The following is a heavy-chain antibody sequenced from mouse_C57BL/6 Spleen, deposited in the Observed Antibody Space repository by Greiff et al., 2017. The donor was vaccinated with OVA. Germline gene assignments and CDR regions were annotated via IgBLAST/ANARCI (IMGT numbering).Heavy chain of an antibody. D-gene: IGHD4-1*01. J-gene: IGHJ4*01. CDR1: GYAFSSSW. Sequence: QVQLKQSGPELVKPGASVKISCKASGYAFSSSWMNWVKQRPGKGLEWIGRIYPGDGDTNYNGKFKGKATLTADKSSSTAYMQLSSLTSEDSAVYFCARRGLTGTDAMDYWGQGTSVTVSS. CDR3: ARRGLTGTDAMDY. V-gene: IGHV1-82*01. CDR2: IYPGDGDT.